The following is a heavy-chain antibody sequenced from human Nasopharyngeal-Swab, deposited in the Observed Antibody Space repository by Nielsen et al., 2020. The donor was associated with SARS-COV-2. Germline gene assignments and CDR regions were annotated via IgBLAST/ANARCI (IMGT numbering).Heavy chain of an antibody. CDR3: ARGTSIAVPEPPYYYGMDV. J-gene: IGHJ6*02. V-gene: IGHV1-69*13. CDR2: IIPIFGTA. Sequence: SVKVSCKASGGTFSSYAISWVRQAPGQGLEWMGGIIPIFGTANYAQKFQGRVTITADESTSTAYMELSSLRSEDTAVYYCARGTSIAVPEPPYYYGMDVWGQGTTVTVFS. D-gene: IGHD6-19*01. CDR1: GGTFSSYA.